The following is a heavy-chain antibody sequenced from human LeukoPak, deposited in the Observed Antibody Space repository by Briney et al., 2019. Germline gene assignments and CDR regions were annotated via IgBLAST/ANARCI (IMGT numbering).Heavy chain of an antibody. CDR3: ARVSGSYYKGAFDI. D-gene: IGHD3-10*01. Sequence: ASVKVSCKASGYTFTSYDINWVRQATGQGLEWMGWMNPNSGNTGYAQKFQGRVTITRNTSISTAYMELSSLRSEDTAVYYCARVSGSYYKGAFDIWGQGTMVTVSS. V-gene: IGHV1-8*03. CDR1: GYTFTSYD. CDR2: MNPNSGNT. J-gene: IGHJ3*02.